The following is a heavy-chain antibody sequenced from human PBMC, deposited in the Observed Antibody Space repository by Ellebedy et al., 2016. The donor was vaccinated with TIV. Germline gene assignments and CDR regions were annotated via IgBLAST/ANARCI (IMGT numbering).Heavy chain of an antibody. CDR3: ARDDWGPAGP. Sequence: GESLKISCAASGFAFSTYSMNWVRQAPGKGLEWVSSISSSGAYRYHADSMEGRFTISRDNAKNSLYLQMNSLRAEDTAVYYCARDDWGPAGPWGQGTLVTVSS. V-gene: IGHV3-21*04. J-gene: IGHJ5*02. CDR1: GFAFSTYS. CDR2: ISSSGAYR. D-gene: IGHD3-9*01.